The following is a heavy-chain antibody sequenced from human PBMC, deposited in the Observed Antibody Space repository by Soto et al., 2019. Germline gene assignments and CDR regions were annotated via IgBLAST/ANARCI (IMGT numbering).Heavy chain of an antibody. CDR1: GFTFSSYS. J-gene: IGHJ3*02. V-gene: IGHV3-21*01. D-gene: IGHD2-15*01. Sequence: EVQLVESGGGLVKPGGSLRLSCAASGFTFSSYSMNWVRQAPGKGLEWVSSISSSSSYIYYADSVKGRFTISRDNAKNSLYLQMNSLRAEDTAVYSCARHLRDIVVVVAATPAPPDAFDIWGQGTMVTVSS. CDR2: ISSSSSYI. CDR3: ARHLRDIVVVVAATPAPPDAFDI.